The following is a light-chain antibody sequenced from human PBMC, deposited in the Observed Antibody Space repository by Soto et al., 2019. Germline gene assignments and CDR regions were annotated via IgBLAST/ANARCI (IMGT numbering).Light chain of an antibody. V-gene: IGKV3-15*01. J-gene: IGKJ1*01. CDR3: QHYYTRPHT. CDR1: QSISNT. CDR2: DAA. Sequence: EVVMTQSPATLSVSPGEGATLSCRASQSISNTLAWYQLRPGQSPRLLIYDAATTATGIPARFSGSGSGTEFTLTISSLQSEDFAVYYCQHYYTRPHTFGQGTKVEIK.